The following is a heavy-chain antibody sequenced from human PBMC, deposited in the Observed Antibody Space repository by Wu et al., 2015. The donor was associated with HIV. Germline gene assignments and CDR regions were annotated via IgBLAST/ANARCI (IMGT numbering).Heavy chain of an antibody. J-gene: IGHJ3*02. Sequence: VQLVQSGGEVKKPGASVKVACKTSGYIFSDYGINWVRQAPGQGLEWMGWISAYNGNTKYSQKFQGRVNMTTDKSTSTAYMEVRSLRSDDTAVYYCARGHYYGSGSYSDAFDIWGQGTMVTVSS. V-gene: IGHV1-18*01. CDR1: GYIFSDYG. CDR3: ARGHYYGSGSYSDAFDI. CDR2: ISAYNGNT. D-gene: IGHD3-10*01.